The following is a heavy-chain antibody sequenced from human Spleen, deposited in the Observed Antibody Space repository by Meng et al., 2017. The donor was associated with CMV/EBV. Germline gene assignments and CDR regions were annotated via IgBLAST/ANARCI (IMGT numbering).Heavy chain of an antibody. CDR1: GGSISSGGYY. Sequence: SETLSLTCTVSGGSISSGGYYWSWIRQHPGKGLEWIGYIYYSGSTHYNPSLKSRITISMDTSKNQFSLKLSSVTAADTAVYYCAREDYSLNYYYYGMDVWGQGTTVTVSS. CDR2: IYYSGST. CDR3: AREDYSLNYYYYGMDV. D-gene: IGHD4-11*01. J-gene: IGHJ6*02. V-gene: IGHV4-31*03.